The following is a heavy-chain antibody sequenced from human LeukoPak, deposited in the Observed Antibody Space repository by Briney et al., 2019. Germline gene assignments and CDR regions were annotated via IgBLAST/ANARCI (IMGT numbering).Heavy chain of an antibody. V-gene: IGHV4-34*01. D-gene: IGHD3-16*02. J-gene: IGHJ5*02. CDR2: INHSGST. CDR1: GGSFSGYY. Sequence: SETLSLTCAVYGGSFSGYYWSWIRQPPGKGLEWIGEINHSGSTNYNPSLKSRVTISVDTSKNQFSLKLSSVTAADTAVYYCARGRRSRVWGSYRFANWFDPWGQGTLVTVSS. CDR3: ARGRRSRVWGSYRFANWFDP.